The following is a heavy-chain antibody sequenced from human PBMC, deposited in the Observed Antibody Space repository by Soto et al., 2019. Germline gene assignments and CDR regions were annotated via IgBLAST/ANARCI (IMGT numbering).Heavy chain of an antibody. V-gene: IGHV3-7*03. Sequence: GSLRLSCAGPGFPLSRYCLSWVPQAPGQGLEWVANIKQDGSEKYYVDSVKGRFTSSRDNAKNSLYLQMNSLRAEDTAVYYCSIEGIAVLIDCWVQGTLVTVS. CDR2: IKQDGSEK. CDR3: SIEGIAVLIDC. D-gene: IGHD6-19*01. CDR1: GFPLSRYC. J-gene: IGHJ4*02.